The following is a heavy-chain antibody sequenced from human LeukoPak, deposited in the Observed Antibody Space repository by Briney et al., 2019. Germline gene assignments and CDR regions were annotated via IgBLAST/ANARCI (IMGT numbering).Heavy chain of an antibody. V-gene: IGHV3-20*04. CDR3: ARGSGGSGSGDFDY. Sequence: PGGSLRLSCAASGFTFDDYGMSWVRQAPGKGLEWVSGINWNGGSTGYADSVKGRFTISRDNAKNSLYLQMNSLRGADTALYYCARGSGGSGSGDFDYWGQGTLVTVSS. J-gene: IGHJ4*02. CDR2: INWNGGST. CDR1: GFTFDDYG. D-gene: IGHD3-10*01.